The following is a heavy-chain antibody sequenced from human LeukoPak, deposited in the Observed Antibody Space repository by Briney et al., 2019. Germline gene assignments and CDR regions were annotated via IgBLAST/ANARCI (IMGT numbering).Heavy chain of an antibody. Sequence: SETLSLTCTVSGGSVSSGSYYWSWIRQPPGKGLEWIGYIYYSGSTNYNPSLKSRVAISVDTSKNQFSLKLSSVTAADTAVYYCARFSIVVVPAAMKRDYYFDYWGQGTLVTVSS. J-gene: IGHJ4*02. CDR2: IYYSGST. V-gene: IGHV4-61*01. D-gene: IGHD2-2*01. CDR1: GGSVSSGSYY. CDR3: ARFSIVVVPAAMKRDYYFDY.